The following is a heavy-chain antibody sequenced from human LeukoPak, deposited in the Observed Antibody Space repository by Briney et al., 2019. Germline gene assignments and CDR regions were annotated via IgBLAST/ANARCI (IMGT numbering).Heavy chain of an antibody. CDR1: GFTFSNAW. D-gene: IGHD2-15*01. CDR3: AREDIVVVVAATGAFDI. J-gene: IGHJ3*02. V-gene: IGHV3-15*01. Sequence: GGSLRLSCAASGFTFSNAWMSWVRQAPGKGLEWVGRIKSKTDGGTTDYAAPVKGRFTISRDDPKNTLYLQMNSLKTEETALYYCAREDIVVVVAATGAFDIWGQGTMATVSS. CDR2: IKSKTDGGTT.